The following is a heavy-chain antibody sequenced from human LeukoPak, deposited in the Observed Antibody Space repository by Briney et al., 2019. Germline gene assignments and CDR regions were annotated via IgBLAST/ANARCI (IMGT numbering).Heavy chain of an antibody. J-gene: IGHJ4*02. D-gene: IGHD3-3*01. Sequence: ASVKVSCKASGYTFTSYGISWVRQAPGQGLEWMGWISAYNGNTNYAQKLQGRVTMTTDTSTSTAYMELSSLTSEDTAMYYCARDFEWATDYWGQGTLVTVSS. CDR2: ISAYNGNT. CDR1: GYTFTSYG. CDR3: ARDFEWATDY. V-gene: IGHV1-18*01.